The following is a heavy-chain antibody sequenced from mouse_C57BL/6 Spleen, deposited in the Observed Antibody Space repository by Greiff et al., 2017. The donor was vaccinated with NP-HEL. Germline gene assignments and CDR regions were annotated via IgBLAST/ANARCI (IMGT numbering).Heavy chain of an antibody. V-gene: IGHV5-4*01. CDR3: ARDQGYLYAMDD. CDR2: ISDGGSYT. CDR1: GFTFSSYA. D-gene: IGHD3-2*02. Sequence: EVQWVESGGGLVKPGGSLKLSCAASGFTFSSYAMSWVRQTPEKRLEWVATISDGGSYTYYPDNVKGRFTISRDNAKNNLYLQMGHLKSEDTAMYYCARDQGYLYAMDDWGKGTSVTVSS. J-gene: IGHJ4*01.